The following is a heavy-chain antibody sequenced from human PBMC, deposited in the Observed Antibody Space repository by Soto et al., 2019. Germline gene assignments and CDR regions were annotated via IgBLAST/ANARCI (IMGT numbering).Heavy chain of an antibody. Sequence: QVQLLQSGAEVKKPGSSVKVSCKVSGGTFRSFALNWVRQAPGQGLEWMGGIIPIFGTPNYAQKFQGRVTITADESTSTAYMELSSPISEHTALYYCAQRGGGKGTTFDYWGQGTLVTVSS. V-gene: IGHV1-69*01. CDR2: IIPIFGTP. D-gene: IGHD1-1*01. J-gene: IGHJ4*02. CDR3: AQRGGGKGTTFDY. CDR1: GGTFRSFA.